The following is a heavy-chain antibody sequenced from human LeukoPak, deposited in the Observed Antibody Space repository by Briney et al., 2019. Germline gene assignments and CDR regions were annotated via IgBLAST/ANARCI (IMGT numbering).Heavy chain of an antibody. CDR2: IYHSGST. V-gene: IGHV4-38-2*01. CDR1: GYSISSGYY. D-gene: IGHD3-16*01. CDR3: AGSHLGGVLSAFDI. Sequence: SETLSLTCAVSGYSISSGYYWGWIRQPPGKRLEWIGSIYHSGSTYYNPSLKSRVTISVDTSKNQFSLKLSSVTAADTAVYYCAGSHLGGVLSAFDIWGQGTMVTVSS. J-gene: IGHJ3*02.